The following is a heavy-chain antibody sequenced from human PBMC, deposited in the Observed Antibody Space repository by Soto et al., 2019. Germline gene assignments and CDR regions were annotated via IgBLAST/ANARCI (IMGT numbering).Heavy chain of an antibody. J-gene: IGHJ6*02. CDR1: GGTFSSYT. D-gene: IGHD2-2*01. CDR2: IIPILGIA. V-gene: IGHV1-69*02. CDR3: STAMPRGVPYYYYYGMDV. Sequence: GASVKVSCKASGGTFSSYTISWVRQAPGQGLEWMGRIIPILGIANYAQKFQGRVTITADKSTSTAYMELSSLRSEDTAVYYCSTAMPRGVPYYYYYGMDVWGQGTTVTVSS.